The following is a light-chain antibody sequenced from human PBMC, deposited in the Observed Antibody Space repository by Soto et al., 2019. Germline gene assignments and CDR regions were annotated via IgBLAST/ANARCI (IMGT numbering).Light chain of an antibody. V-gene: IGLV2-23*01. CDR1: SSDVGSYNL. J-gene: IGLJ1*01. CDR2: EGS. CDR3: CSDAGSRPYV. Sequence: QSALTQPASVSGSPGQSITISCTGTSSDVGSYNLVSWYQQHPGKAPKLMIYEGSKRPSGVSNRFSGSKSGNTASLTISGLQAEDDADYYCCSDAGSRPYVFGTGTKLTVL.